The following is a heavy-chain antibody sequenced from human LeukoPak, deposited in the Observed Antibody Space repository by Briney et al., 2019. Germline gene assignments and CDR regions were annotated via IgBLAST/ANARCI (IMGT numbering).Heavy chain of an antibody. CDR3: ARNWVEMATITTYYYGMDV. D-gene: IGHD5-24*01. V-gene: IGHV4-59*01. J-gene: IGHJ6*02. Sequence: SETLSLTCTVSGGSISSYYWSWIRQPPGKGLEWIGYIYYSGSTNYNPSHKSRVTISVNTSKNQFSLKLSAVTAADTAVYYCARNWVEMATITTYYYGMDVWGQGTTVTVSS. CDR1: GGSISSYY. CDR2: IYYSGST.